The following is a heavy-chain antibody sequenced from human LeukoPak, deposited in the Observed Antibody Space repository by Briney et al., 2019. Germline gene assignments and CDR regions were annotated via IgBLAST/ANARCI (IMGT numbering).Heavy chain of an antibody. CDR2: FDPEDGET. CDR1: GYTLTELS. Sequence: ASVKVSCKVSGYTLTELSMHWVRQAPGKGLEWMGGFDPEDGETIYAQKFQGRGTMTEDTSTDTAYMELSSLRSEDTAVYYCATGGAVGATNVSDYWGQGTLVTVSS. J-gene: IGHJ4*02. V-gene: IGHV1-24*01. CDR3: ATGGAVGATNVSDY. D-gene: IGHD1-26*01.